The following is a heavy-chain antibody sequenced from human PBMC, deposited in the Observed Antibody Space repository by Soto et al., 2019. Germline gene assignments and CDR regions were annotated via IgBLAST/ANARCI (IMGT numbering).Heavy chain of an antibody. CDR1: GGTFSRYA. Sequence: QVQLVQSGAEVKKPGSSVKVSCKASGGTFSRYAIIWVRQAPGQGLEWMGGIIPIFGTANYAQKFQGRVTITADESTCTAYMELSSLRFEDTAVYYCARAIVGPTTTGWLDPWGQGTLVTVSS. CDR3: ARAIVGPTTTGWLDP. CDR2: IIPIFGTA. J-gene: IGHJ5*02. D-gene: IGHD1-26*01. V-gene: IGHV1-69*01.